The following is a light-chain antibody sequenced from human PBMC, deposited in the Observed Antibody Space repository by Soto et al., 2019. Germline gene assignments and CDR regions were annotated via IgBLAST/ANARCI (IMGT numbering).Light chain of an antibody. CDR1: QSVNHN. J-gene: IGKJ5*01. CDR2: DAS. CDR3: QQRSNWPIT. Sequence: VMTQSPDTLSASPGERVSLSCRASQSVNHNLAWYQQKPGQAPRLLIYDASNRATGIPARFSGSGSGTDFTLTISSLEPEDFAVYYCQQRSNWPITFGQGTRLEIK. V-gene: IGKV3-11*01.